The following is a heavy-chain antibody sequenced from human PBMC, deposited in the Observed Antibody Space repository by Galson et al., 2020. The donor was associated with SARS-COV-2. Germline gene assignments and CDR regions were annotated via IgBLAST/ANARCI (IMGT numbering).Heavy chain of an antibody. V-gene: IGHV3-23*01. D-gene: IGHD3-22*01. CDR2: T. Sequence: TYYADSVKGRFTISRDNSKNTLYLQMNSLRAEDTAVYYCAISNYDSSGYYYYGMDVWGQGTTVTVSS. J-gene: IGHJ6*02. CDR3: AISNYDSSGYYYYGMDV.